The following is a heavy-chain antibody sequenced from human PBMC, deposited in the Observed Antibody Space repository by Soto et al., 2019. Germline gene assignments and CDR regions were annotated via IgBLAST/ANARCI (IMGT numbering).Heavy chain of an antibody. CDR1: GYSFTSSW. V-gene: IGHV5-51*01. J-gene: IGHJ4*02. CDR2: IYPGDSDT. Sequence: ESLTMSFKGSGYSFTSSWIGLVRQMPGKGLEWMGIIYPGDSDTRYSPSFQGQVTISADKSINTAYLQWISLKASDTAMYYCARGDQLAAISGFDYWGQGTLVTVYS. D-gene: IGHD6-13*01. CDR3: ARGDQLAAISGFDY.